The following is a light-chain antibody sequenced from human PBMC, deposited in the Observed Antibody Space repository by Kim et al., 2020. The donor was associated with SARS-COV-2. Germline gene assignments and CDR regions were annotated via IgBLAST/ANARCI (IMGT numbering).Light chain of an antibody. J-gene: IGLJ2*01. Sequence: GRSVNTSGTGTRCNVGGYNYVSWSQKHPGKDPKLMIYEVSKRPSGVPDRFSGSKSGNTASLTVSGLQAEDEADYYCSSYAGSNNLVFGGGTKLTVL. CDR1: RCNVGGYNY. CDR2: EVS. CDR3: SSYAGSNNLV. V-gene: IGLV2-8*01.